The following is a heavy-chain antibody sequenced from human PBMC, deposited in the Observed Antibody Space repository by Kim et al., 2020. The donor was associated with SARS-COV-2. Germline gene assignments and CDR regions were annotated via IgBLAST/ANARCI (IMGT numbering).Heavy chain of an antibody. Sequence: GGSLRLSCAASEFSFASYGMHWVRQAPGKGLEWVALILFDGSLEYYADSVKGRFTISRDNSKNMLYLQMNNLRAEDTAVYYCGGRFVGFYAIDVWGQGTTFTVSS. CDR1: EFSFASYG. CDR3: GGRFVGFYAIDV. V-gene: IGHV3-33*01. CDR2: ILFDGSLE. J-gene: IGHJ6*02. D-gene: IGHD2-2*01.